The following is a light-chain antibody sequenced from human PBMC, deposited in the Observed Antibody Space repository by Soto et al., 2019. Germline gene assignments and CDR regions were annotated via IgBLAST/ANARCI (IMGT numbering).Light chain of an antibody. CDR3: QQYGTSPLYT. V-gene: IGKV3-20*01. J-gene: IGKJ2*01. Sequence: EIVLTQSPGTLSLSPGERATLSCRASQSVRSNFLAWYRQKPGQAPRLLIYGASTRATGIPDRFSGSGSGTDFTLTISRLEPEDFAVYYCQQYGTSPLYTFGQGTKLDIK. CDR1: QSVRSNF. CDR2: GAS.